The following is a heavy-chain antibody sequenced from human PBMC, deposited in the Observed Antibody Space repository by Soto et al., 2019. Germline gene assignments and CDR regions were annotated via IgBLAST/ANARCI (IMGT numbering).Heavy chain of an antibody. V-gene: IGHV5-51*01. CDR3: ARQDGGYCSSTSCQLGMDV. Sequence: GESLKISCKGSGYSVTSYWIGWVRQMPGKGLEWMGIIYPGDSDTRYSPSFQGQVTISADKSISTAYLQWSSLKASDTAMYYCARQDGGYCSSTSCQLGMDVWGQGTTVTVSS. D-gene: IGHD2-2*01. CDR2: IYPGDSDT. J-gene: IGHJ6*02. CDR1: GYSVTSYW.